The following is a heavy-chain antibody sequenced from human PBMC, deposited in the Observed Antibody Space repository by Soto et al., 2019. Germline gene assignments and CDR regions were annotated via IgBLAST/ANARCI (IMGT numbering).Heavy chain of an antibody. D-gene: IGHD3-9*01. CDR1: GYTIADYG. CDR2: INAGNGNT. CDR3: ARAPLRYFEWLEGDYFDY. J-gene: IGHJ4*02. V-gene: IGHV1-3*01. Sequence: GASVKVSCKASGYTIADYGFHWVRQAPGQRPEWMGWINAGNGNTKYSQKFQGRVTITRDTSASTAYMELRSLRSDDTALFYCARAPLRYFEWLEGDYFDYWGQGTLVTVSS.